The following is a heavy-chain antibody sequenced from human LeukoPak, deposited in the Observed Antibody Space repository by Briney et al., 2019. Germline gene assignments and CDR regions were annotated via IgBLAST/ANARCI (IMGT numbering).Heavy chain of an antibody. J-gene: IGHJ4*02. D-gene: IGHD1-26*01. Sequence: SETLSLTCTVSGDSISSSGYSWSWIRQPPGKGLEWIGSIYYSGSTYYNPSLKSRVTISVDTSKNQFSLKLSSVTAADTAVYYCARRGSGSYYGYFDYWGQGTLVTVSS. V-gene: IGHV4-39*01. CDR2: IYYSGST. CDR3: ARRGSGSYYGYFDY. CDR1: GDSISSSGYS.